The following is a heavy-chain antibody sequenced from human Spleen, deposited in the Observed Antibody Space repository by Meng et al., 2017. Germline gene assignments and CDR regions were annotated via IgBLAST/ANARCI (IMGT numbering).Heavy chain of an antibody. J-gene: IGHJ4*02. CDR3: ARYHLTFDY. CDR2: INHSGRT. V-gene: IGHV4-34*01. Sequence: SETLSLTCAVSGGSFSGYYWSWIRQPPGKGLEWIGEINHSGRTNYNPSLKSRVTISVDTSKNQFSLKVRSVTAADTAVYYGARYHLTFDYWGQGNQV. D-gene: IGHD2-21*02. CDR1: GGSFSGYY.